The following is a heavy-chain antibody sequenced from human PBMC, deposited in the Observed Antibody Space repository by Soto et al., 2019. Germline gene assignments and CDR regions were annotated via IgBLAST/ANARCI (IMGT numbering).Heavy chain of an antibody. CDR2: XXXKSGRT. Sequence: VQLVQSGAEVRKPGASXKVSCKASGYTFTXYDXXXXXXAXXXXXXXXXXXXXKSGRTTYAQKFQGRVTMTRSTSISTAYMELSSLRSEDTAVYYYARPHDYIWGSHRTIESYAMDVWGQGTTVTVSS. CDR1: GYTFTXYD. CDR3: ARPHDYIWGSHRTIESYAMDV. D-gene: IGHD3-16*02. J-gene: IGHJ6*02. V-gene: IGHV1-8*01.